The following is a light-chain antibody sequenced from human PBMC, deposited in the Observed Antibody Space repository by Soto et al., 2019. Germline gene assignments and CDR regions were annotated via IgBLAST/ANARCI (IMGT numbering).Light chain of an antibody. J-gene: IGKJ5*01. CDR1: QTVINY. V-gene: IGKV3-11*01. Sequence: EVLLTQSPATLSLSPGERATLSCRASQTVINYLAWFQQKPGQAPRLLIYDASNRAAGIPARFSGSGSGTDFTLTISSLEPEDFAVYYCQQRYNWPPITFGQGTRLEIK. CDR2: DAS. CDR3: QQRYNWPPIT.